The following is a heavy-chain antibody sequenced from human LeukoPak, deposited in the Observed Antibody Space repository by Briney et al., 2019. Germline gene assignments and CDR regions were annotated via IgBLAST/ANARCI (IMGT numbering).Heavy chain of an antibody. J-gene: IGHJ4*02. CDR1: GFTIRSNY. CDR3: ARDRDDSSGYYYGYFDY. V-gene: IGHV3-66*01. CDR2: IYSGGST. Sequence: GGSLRLSCAASGFTIRSNYMSWVRQAPGKGLEWVSVIYSGGSTYYADSVKGRFTISRDNSKNTLYLQMNSLRAEDTAVYYCARDRDDSSGYYYGYFDYWGQGTLVTVSS. D-gene: IGHD3-22*01.